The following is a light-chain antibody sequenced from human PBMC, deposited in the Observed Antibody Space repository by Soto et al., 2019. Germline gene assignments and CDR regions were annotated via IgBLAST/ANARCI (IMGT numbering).Light chain of an antibody. CDR1: ESVFGY. V-gene: IGKV3-11*01. J-gene: IGKJ5*01. CDR2: DAS. Sequence: EVVLTQSPATLSLSPGERATLSCRASESVFGYLAWYQHKTGQAPRLLIYDASNRATGVPARFSGSGSGTDFTLTSSSLEPEYFSVYYCQQRYGWPPLTFGQGIRL. CDR3: QQRYGWPPLT.